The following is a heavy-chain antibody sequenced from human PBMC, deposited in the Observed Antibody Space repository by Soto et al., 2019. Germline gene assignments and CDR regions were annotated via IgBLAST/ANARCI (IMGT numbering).Heavy chain of an antibody. CDR1: GGSISSSNW. D-gene: IGHD6-19*01. J-gene: IGHJ5*02. CDR3: ARDPGYNTGGNWFDP. CDR2: IHHSGRT. Sequence: QVQLQESGPGLVKPSGTLSLTCAVSGGSISSSNWWSWVRQSPGKGLEWIGEIHHSGRTNYNPSLKSRVTISLDKSKNQFSLKLTAVTAADTAVYYCARDPGYNTGGNWFDPWGQGILVTVSS. V-gene: IGHV4-4*02.